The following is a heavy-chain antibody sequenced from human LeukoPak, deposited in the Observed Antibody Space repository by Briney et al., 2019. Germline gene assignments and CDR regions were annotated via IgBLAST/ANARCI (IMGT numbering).Heavy chain of an antibody. D-gene: IGHD1-20*01. Sequence: ASVKVSCKASGYNFIGYYMHWVRQAPGQGLEWMGWLNPNSAGTNYAQKFQGRVTMTWDTSISTAYMDLSSLRSDDTAVYYCARENYNWDPFDYWGQGTLVTVSS. J-gene: IGHJ4*02. CDR2: LNPNSAGT. CDR1: GYNFIGYY. V-gene: IGHV1-2*02. CDR3: ARENYNWDPFDY.